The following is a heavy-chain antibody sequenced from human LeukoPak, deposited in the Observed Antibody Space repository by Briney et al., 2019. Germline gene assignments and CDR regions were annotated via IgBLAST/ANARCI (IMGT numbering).Heavy chain of an antibody. D-gene: IGHD3-10*01. J-gene: IGHJ4*02. CDR3: ARAVHYSGTSDQYTGGWYYFDF. CDR2: INYSGST. V-gene: IGHV4-59*01. Sequence: SETLSLTCTVSGDSMNNYYWSWIRQPPGKGLEWIGNINYSGSTNSNPSLKSRATMSVDMSRKHFFLNLSSVTAADTAVYYCARAVHYSGTSDQYTGGWYYFDFWGQGTLVTVSS. CDR1: GDSMNNYY.